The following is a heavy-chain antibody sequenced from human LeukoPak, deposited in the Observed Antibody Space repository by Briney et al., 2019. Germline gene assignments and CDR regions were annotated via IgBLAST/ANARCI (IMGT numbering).Heavy chain of an antibody. V-gene: IGHV3-74*01. J-gene: IGHJ3*02. Sequence: PGGSRRLSCAASGFTFSSYWMHWVRQAPGKGLVWVSRINSDGSSTSYADSVKGRFTISRDNAKNTLYLQMNSLRAEDTAVYYCASEGIKPLTYYDFWSGYYTGLFAFDIWGQGTMVTVSS. CDR2: INSDGSST. CDR3: ASEGIKPLTYYDFWSGYYTGLFAFDI. D-gene: IGHD3-3*01. CDR1: GFTFSSYW.